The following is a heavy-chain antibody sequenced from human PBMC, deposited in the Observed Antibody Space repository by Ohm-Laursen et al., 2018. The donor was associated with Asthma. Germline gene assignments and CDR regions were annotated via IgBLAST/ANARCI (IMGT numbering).Heavy chain of an antibody. J-gene: IGHJ6*02. D-gene: IGHD6-6*01. Sequence: GSLRLSCTASGFTFSDYYMSWIRQAPGKGLEWVSFISSSGFTIYYADSVKGRFTISRDNAKNSLYLQMNSLRAEDTAVYYCARGYSSSSLFVLYYYNMDVWGQGTTVTVSS. CDR1: GFTFSDYY. CDR3: ARGYSSSSLFVLYYYNMDV. V-gene: IGHV3-11*01. CDR2: ISSSGFTI.